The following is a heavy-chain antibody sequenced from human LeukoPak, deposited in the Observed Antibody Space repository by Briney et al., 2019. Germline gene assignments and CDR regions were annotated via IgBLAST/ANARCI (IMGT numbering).Heavy chain of an antibody. CDR1: GFTFSSYS. Sequence: PGGSLRLSCAASGFTFSSYSMNWVRQAPGKGLEWVSYISSSGSTIYYADSVKGRFTISRDNAKNSLYLQMNNLRDEDTAVYYCARLYCSGGSCYSHDAFDIWGQGTMVTVSS. CDR2: ISSSGSTI. J-gene: IGHJ3*02. V-gene: IGHV3-48*02. D-gene: IGHD2-15*01. CDR3: ARLYCSGGSCYSHDAFDI.